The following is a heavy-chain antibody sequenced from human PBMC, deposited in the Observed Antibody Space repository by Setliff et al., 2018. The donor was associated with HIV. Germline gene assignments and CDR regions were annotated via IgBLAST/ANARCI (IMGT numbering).Heavy chain of an antibody. CDR2: INPTGGST. D-gene: IGHD5-12*01. CDR1: GYSFTNHY. J-gene: IGHJ3*02. Sequence: GASVKVSCKPSGYSFTNHYMHWVRQAPGQGLEWMGVINPTGGSTRNTQKFQGRVAMTRDTSTSTVHMELSSRRSEDTAVYYCASAGAWQRNALDIWGQGTMVTVSS. CDR3: ASAGAWQRNALDI. V-gene: IGHV1-46*01.